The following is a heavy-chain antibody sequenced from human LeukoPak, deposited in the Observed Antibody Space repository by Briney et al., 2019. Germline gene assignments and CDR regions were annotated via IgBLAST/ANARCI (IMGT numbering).Heavy chain of an antibody. CDR3: ARAVTGTGGLDY. CDR1: GYTFIGYY. D-gene: IGHD6-19*01. CDR2: INPHSGDT. Sequence: ASVKVSCKASGYTFIGYYIYWVRQAPGQGLEWMGWINPHSGDTRYAQKFQGRVTMTRDTSINTAYMELSSLRSDDTAVYYCARAVTGTGGLDYSGQGTLVTVSS. V-gene: IGHV1-2*02. J-gene: IGHJ4*02.